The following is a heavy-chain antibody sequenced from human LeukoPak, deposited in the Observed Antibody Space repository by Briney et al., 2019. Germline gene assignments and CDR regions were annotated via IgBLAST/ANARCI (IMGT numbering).Heavy chain of an antibody. J-gene: IGHJ4*02. CDR1: GYTFTSYG. CDR3: ARYPRSNYNFDF. D-gene: IGHD5-24*01. CDR2: MNPNNNNT. Sequence: GASVKVSCKASGYTFTSYGISWVRQATGQGLEWMGWMNPNNNNTGYAQKFQGGVTMTRNTSISTAYMELSSLRSEDTAVYYCARYPRSNYNFDFWGQGTLVTVSS. V-gene: IGHV1-8*02.